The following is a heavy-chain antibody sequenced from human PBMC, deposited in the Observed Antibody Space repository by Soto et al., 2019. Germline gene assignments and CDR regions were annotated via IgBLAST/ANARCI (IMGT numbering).Heavy chain of an antibody. D-gene: IGHD2-2*02. CDR3: ARRGGYCSSTSCYSYYYYMDV. Sequence: PSETLSLTCTVSGGSISSYYWSWIRQPPGQGLEWIGYIYYSGSTNYNPSLKSRVTISVDTSKNQFSLKLSSVTAADTAVYYCARRGGYCSSTSCYSYYYYMDVWGKGTTVTVS. CDR2: IYYSGST. V-gene: IGHV4-59*08. CDR1: GGSISSYY. J-gene: IGHJ6*03.